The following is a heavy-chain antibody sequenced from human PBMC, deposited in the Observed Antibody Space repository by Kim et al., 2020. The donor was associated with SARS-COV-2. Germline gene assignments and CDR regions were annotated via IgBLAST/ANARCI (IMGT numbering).Heavy chain of an antibody. J-gene: IGHJ4*02. CDR2: INHSGST. Sequence: SETLSLTCAVYGGSFSGYYWSWIRQPPGKGLEWIGEINHSGSTNYNPSLKSRVTISVDTSKNQFSLKLSSVTAADTAVYYCARALAMADDSWGQGTLVP. V-gene: IGHV4-34*01. D-gene: IGHD6-19*01. CDR1: GGSFSGYY. CDR3: ARALAMADDS.